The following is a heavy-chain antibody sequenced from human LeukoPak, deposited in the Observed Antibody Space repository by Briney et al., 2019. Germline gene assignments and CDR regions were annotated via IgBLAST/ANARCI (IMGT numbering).Heavy chain of an antibody. CDR1: GFTFSNYG. CDR2: ISYDGSNK. D-gene: IGHD3-22*01. V-gene: IGHV3-30*18. Sequence: PGRSLRLSCAASGFTFSNYGMHWVRQAPGKGLEWVAVISYDGSNKYYADSVKGRFTISRDNSKNTLYLQMNSLGAEDTAVYYCAKDSPDSSEVYDYYGMDVWGQGTTVTVSS. J-gene: IGHJ6*02. CDR3: AKDSPDSSEVYDYYGMDV.